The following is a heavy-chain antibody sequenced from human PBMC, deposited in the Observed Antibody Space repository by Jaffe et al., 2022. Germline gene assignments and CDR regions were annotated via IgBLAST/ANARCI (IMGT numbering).Heavy chain of an antibody. CDR1: GGSISSSSYY. CDR2: IYYSGST. Sequence: QLQLQESGPGLVKPSETLSLTCTVSGGSISSSSYYWGWIRQPPGKGLEWIGSIYYSGSTYYNPSLKSRVTISVDTSKNQFSLKLSSVTAADTAVYYCARPKGYCSSTSCHNWFDPWGQGTLVTVSS. CDR3: ARPKGYCSSTSCHNWFDP. V-gene: IGHV4-39*01. J-gene: IGHJ5*02. D-gene: IGHD2-2*01.